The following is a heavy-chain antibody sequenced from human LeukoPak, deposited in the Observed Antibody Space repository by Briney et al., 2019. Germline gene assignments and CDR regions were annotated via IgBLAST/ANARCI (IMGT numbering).Heavy chain of an antibody. V-gene: IGHV3-20*04. Sequence: PGGSLRLSCAASGFTFDDYGMSWVRQAPGKGLEWVSGINWNGGSTGYADSVKGRFTISRDNAKNSLYLQMNSLRAEDTAVYYCARDKVRYCSGGSCYPLYWGQGTLVTVSS. J-gene: IGHJ4*02. CDR1: GFTFDDYG. CDR2: INWNGGST. D-gene: IGHD2-15*01. CDR3: ARDKVRYCSGGSCYPLY.